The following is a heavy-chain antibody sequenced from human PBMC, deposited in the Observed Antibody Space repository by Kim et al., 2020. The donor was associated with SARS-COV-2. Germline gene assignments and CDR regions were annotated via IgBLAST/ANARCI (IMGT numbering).Heavy chain of an antibody. CDR3: ARDSAYYDILTGYYYYYGMDV. J-gene: IGHJ6*02. V-gene: IGHV7-4-1*02. CDR1: GYTFTSYA. CDR2: INTNTGNP. Sequence: ASVKVSCKASGYTFTSYAMNWVRQAPGQGLEWMGWINTNTGNPTYAQGFTGRFVFSLDTSVSTAYLQISSLKAEDTAVYYCARDSAYYDILTGYYYYYGMDVWGQGTTVTVSS. D-gene: IGHD3-9*01.